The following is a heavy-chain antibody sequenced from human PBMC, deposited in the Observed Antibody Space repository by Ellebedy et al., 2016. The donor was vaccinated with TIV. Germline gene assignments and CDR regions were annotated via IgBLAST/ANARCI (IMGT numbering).Heavy chain of an antibody. CDR3: ARQGLRSGWYEFDY. Sequence: SETLSLTCTVSGGSISSYYWSWIRQPPGKGLEWIGYIYYSGSTNYNPSLKSRVTISVDTSKNQFSLKLSSVTAADTAVYYCARQGLRSGWYEFDYWGQGTLVTVSS. CDR2: IYYSGST. D-gene: IGHD6-19*01. V-gene: IGHV4-59*08. J-gene: IGHJ4*02. CDR1: GGSISSYY.